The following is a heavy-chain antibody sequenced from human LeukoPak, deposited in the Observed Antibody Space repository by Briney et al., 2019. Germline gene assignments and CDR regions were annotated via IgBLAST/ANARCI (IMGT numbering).Heavy chain of an antibody. CDR3: ARVPRSYYYYYYMDV. CDR1: GGSISGYH. Sequence: SETLSRTCTVAGGSISGYHWSWIRQPPGKGLEWLGYIYYSGSNNYNPSLKSRVTMSADTSKNQFSLKRSSVTAADTAVYYCARVPRSYYYYYYMDVWGKGTTVTVSS. CDR2: IYYSGSN. V-gene: IGHV4-59*01. J-gene: IGHJ6*03.